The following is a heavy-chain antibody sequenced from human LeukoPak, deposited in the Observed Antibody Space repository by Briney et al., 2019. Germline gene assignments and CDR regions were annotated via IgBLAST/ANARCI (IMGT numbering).Heavy chain of an antibody. CDR1: GFTFSSYA. CDR3: AKEGIGRNYDILTGYYYFDY. Sequence: GGSLGLSCAASGFTFSSYAISWVRQAPGKGLEWVSAISGSGGSTYYADSVKGRFTISRDNSKNTLYLQMNSLRAEDTAVYYCAKEGIGRNYDILTGYYYFDYWGQGTLVTVSS. J-gene: IGHJ4*02. D-gene: IGHD3-9*01. CDR2: ISGSGGST. V-gene: IGHV3-23*01.